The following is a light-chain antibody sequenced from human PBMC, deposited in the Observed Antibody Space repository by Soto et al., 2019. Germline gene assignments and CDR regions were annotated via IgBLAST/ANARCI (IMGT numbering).Light chain of an antibody. CDR1: QSISTY. V-gene: IGKV1-39*01. Sequence: DIQMTQSPSSLSASVGDRVTITCRASQSISTYINWYQQKPEKAPKFLIYDASSLQSGVPSSFSGSGSATHFTLTIRGLQPEDFTTYYCQQSYSAPKTFGQGTKVEIK. CDR3: QQSYSAPKT. CDR2: DAS. J-gene: IGKJ1*01.